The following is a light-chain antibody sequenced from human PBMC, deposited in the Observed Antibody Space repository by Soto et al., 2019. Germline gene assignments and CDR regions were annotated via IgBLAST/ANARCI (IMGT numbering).Light chain of an antibody. CDR1: QSISSW. Sequence: DIQMTQSPSTLSASVGDRVTITCRASQSISSWLAWYQQKPGKAPKLLIYKASSLESGVPSRFSGSAPGTEITLTISRLQPDDFATYYCQQYNGTFGQGTKVEIK. CDR3: QQYNGT. V-gene: IGKV1-5*03. J-gene: IGKJ1*01. CDR2: KAS.